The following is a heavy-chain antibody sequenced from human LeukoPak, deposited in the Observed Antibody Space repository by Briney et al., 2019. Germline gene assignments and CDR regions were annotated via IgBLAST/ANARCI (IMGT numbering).Heavy chain of an antibody. J-gene: IGHJ5*02. CDR2: FDPEDGET. V-gene: IGHV1-24*01. CDR3: ATFRVCSGGSCYSWFDP. CDR1: GYTLTELS. D-gene: IGHD2-15*01. Sequence: ASVKVSCKVSGYTLTELSMHWVRQAPGKGLEWMGGFDPEDGETIYAQKFQGRVTMTEDTSTDTAYMELSSLRSEDTAVYYCATFRVCSGGSCYSWFDPWGQGTLVTVSS.